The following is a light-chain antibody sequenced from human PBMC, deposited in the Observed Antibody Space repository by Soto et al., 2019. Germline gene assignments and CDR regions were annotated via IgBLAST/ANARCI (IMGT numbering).Light chain of an antibody. CDR2: DVS. Sequence: QSVPTQPASVSGSPGQSITISCTGTSSDVGGYNYVSWYQHHPGKAPKLIIYDVSNRPSGVSIRFSASKSDNTASLTISGLQPEDEADYHCSSYTTSSTRQIVFGTGTKVTVL. CDR3: SSYTTSSTRQIV. J-gene: IGLJ1*01. V-gene: IGLV2-14*03. CDR1: SSDVGGYNY.